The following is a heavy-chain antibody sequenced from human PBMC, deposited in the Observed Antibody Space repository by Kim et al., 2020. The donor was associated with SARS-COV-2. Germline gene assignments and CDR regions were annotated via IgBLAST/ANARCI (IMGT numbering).Heavy chain of an antibody. Sequence: GGSLRLSCAASGFTFGDYAMHWVRQAPGKGLEWVSGISWNSGSIGYADSVKGRFTISRDNAKNSLYLQMNSLRAEDTALYYCAKDKGLDDYGDYLRSHYYYYYGMDVWGQGTTVTVSS. CDR1: GFTFGDYA. D-gene: IGHD4-17*01. CDR2: ISWNSGSI. J-gene: IGHJ6*02. V-gene: IGHV3-9*01. CDR3: AKDKGLDDYGDYLRSHYYYYYGMDV.